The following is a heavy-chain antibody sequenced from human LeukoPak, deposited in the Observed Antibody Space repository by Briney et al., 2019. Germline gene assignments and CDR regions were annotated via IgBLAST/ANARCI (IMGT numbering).Heavy chain of an antibody. CDR3: ARDPYSGLFDY. D-gene: IGHD4-11*01. CDR2: ISSSTSHI. CDR1: GFTFSSYE. V-gene: IGHV3-21*05. J-gene: IGHJ4*02. Sequence: PGGSLRLSCAASGFTFSSYEMNWVRQAPGKGLEGGSYISSSTSHIHYADYVKGRFTISRDNAKNSLYLQMNSLRAEDTAVYYCARDPYSGLFDYWGQGTLVTVSS.